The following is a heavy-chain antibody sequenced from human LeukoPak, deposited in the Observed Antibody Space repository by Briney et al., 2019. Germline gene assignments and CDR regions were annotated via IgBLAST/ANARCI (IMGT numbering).Heavy chain of an antibody. V-gene: IGHV4-59*12. CDR3: AREGPVRFDP. Sequence: PSETLSLTCTVSGGSISSYYWSWIRQPPGKGLEWIGFIFYSGTTNYNPSLKSRVTISVDTSKNQFSLKLSSVTAADTAVYYCAREGPVRFDPWGEGTLVTVPS. CDR1: GGSISSYY. CDR2: IFYSGTT. J-gene: IGHJ5*02.